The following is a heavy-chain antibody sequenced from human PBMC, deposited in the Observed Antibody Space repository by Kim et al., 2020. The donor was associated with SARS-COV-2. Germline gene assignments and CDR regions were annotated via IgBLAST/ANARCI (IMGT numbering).Heavy chain of an antibody. CDR3: STDFWRGYMGS. J-gene: IGHJ5*02. CDR2: T. V-gene: IGHV3-15*01. Sequence: TEYNTPVKTRFTISREDSKNTVYLQMNSLKTEDTAVYYCSTDFWRGYMGSWGQGTLVTVSS. D-gene: IGHD3-3*01.